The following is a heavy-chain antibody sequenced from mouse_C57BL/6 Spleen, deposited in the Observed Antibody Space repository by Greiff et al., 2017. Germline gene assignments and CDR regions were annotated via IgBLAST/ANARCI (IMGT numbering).Heavy chain of an antibody. Sequence: VQLQESGPGLVKPSQSLSLTCSVTGYSITSGYYWNWIRQFPGNKLEWMGYISYDGSNNYNPSLKNRISITRDTSKNQFFLKLNSVTTEDTATYYCAREWLLRGTYWGQGTLVTVSA. D-gene: IGHD2-3*01. CDR3: AREWLLRGTY. CDR2: ISYDGSN. CDR1: GYSITSGYY. V-gene: IGHV3-6*01. J-gene: IGHJ3*01.